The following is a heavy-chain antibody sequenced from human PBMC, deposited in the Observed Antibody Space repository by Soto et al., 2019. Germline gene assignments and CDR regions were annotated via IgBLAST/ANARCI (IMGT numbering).Heavy chain of an antibody. V-gene: IGHV4-59*01. J-gene: IGHJ4*01. CDR2: IRYSGTT. CDR1: GDSISSYF. Sequence: SETLSLTCTIYGDSISSYFWSWIRQPPGKGLEWIGYIRYSGTTVYSPSLKSRVTMSIDTSENQFTLNLTSVTAADTAVYFCARDPGGYYLDSWGQGSLVTVSS. CDR3: ARDPGGYYLDS. D-gene: IGHD3-16*01.